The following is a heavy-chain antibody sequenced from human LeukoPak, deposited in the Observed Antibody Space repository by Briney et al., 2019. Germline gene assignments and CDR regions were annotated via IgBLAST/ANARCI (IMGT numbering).Heavy chain of an antibody. CDR3: ARADRALAGTFRGFDY. J-gene: IGHJ4*02. D-gene: IGHD6-19*01. V-gene: IGHV3-53*01. CDR1: GLTVSTNY. Sequence: GGSLRLSCAASGLTVSTNYISWVRQAPGKGLEWVSIIQSGGSTYYGDSVKGRFIISRDNSKNTVYLQMNILRAEDTAVYYCARADRALAGTFRGFDYWGQGTPVTVSS. CDR2: IQSGGST.